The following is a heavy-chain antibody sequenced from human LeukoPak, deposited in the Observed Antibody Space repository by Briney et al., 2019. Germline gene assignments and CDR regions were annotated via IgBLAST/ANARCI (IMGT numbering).Heavy chain of an antibody. CDR1: GFTFSNAW. Sequence: GGSLRLSCAASGFTFSNAWMSWVRQAPGKGLEWVGRSKSKTDGGTTDYAAPVKGRFTISRDDSKNTLYLQMNSLKTEDTAVYYCTTVVGTYDYGDYSVLYYFDYWGQGTLVTVSS. CDR2: SKSKTDGGTT. D-gene: IGHD4-17*01. J-gene: IGHJ4*02. V-gene: IGHV3-15*01. CDR3: TTVVGTYDYGDYSVLYYFDY.